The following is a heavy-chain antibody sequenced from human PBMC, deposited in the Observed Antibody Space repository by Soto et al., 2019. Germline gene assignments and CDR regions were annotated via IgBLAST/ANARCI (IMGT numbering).Heavy chain of an antibody. D-gene: IGHD1-1*01. Sequence: EVQLVQSGAEVKKPGESLRISCKGSGYSFTSYWISWVRQMPGKGLEWMGRIDPSDSYTNYSPSFQGHVTISADKSTXTADLQWRSLRASDTALYSRARHVVGARGWVEEPLWGQGTLVTVSS. CDR2: IDPSDSYT. CDR1: GYSFTSYW. V-gene: IGHV5-10-1*01. CDR3: ARHVVGARGWVEEPL. J-gene: IGHJ1*01.